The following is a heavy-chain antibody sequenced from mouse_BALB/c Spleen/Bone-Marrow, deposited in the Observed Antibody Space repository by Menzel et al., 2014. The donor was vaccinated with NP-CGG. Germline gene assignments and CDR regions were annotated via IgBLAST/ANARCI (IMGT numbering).Heavy chain of an antibody. J-gene: IGHJ1*01. CDR1: GFTFSTYG. D-gene: IGHD2-2*01. CDR2: INSNGGRT. CDR3: ARGGKLLWLGVWYFYV. Sequence: EVHLVESGGGLVQPGGSLKLSCAASGFTFSTYGMSWIRQTRDKRLELVATINSNGGRTYYPDSVKGRFTISSDNAKNTLYLQMSSLKSEDTALYNFARGGKLLWLGVWYFYVWGAEITVNVSS. V-gene: IGHV5-6-3*01.